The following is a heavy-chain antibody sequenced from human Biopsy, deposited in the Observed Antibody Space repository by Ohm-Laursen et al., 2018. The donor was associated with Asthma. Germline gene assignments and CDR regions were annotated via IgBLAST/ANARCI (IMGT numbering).Heavy chain of an antibody. J-gene: IGHJ4*02. D-gene: IGHD3-22*01. CDR2: IYSGGTS. CDR3: ARGDSSNWSHYYFDY. V-gene: IGHV3-53*01. CDR1: GFAVSRDH. Sequence: SLRLSCAASGFAVSRDHMFWVRQAPGKGLEWVSVIYSGGTSHTADSVRGRFTISKDYSKNTLYLQMHSLRVEDTAVYYCARGDSSNWSHYYFDYWGQGTLVTDSS.